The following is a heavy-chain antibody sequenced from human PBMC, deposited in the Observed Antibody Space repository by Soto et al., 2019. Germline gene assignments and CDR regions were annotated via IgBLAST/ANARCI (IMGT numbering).Heavy chain of an antibody. Sequence: ASVKVSCKASGYTFTSYYMHWVLQAPGQGLEWMGIINPSGGSTSYAQKFQGRVTMTRDTSTSTAYMELSSLRSEDTAVYYCARVRYNWNYEFWGQGTLVTVSS. D-gene: IGHD1-7*01. J-gene: IGHJ4*02. CDR2: INPSGGST. CDR3: ARVRYNWNYEF. CDR1: GYTFTSYY. V-gene: IGHV1-46*01.